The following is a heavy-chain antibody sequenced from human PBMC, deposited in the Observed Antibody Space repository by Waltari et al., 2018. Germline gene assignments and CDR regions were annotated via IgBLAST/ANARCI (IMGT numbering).Heavy chain of an antibody. Sequence: EVQLLESGGTLVQSGGSLRLSCAASGFTFSNYGMGWVRQAPEAGLEWVSAIVGSGSSTFYADSVKGRFTISRDNSKNTLYLQMDSLRAEDTAVYYCVKGGCSSDSCLEYWGQGTLVTVSS. J-gene: IGHJ4*02. D-gene: IGHD2-2*01. V-gene: IGHV3-23*01. CDR2: IVGSGSST. CDR1: GFTFSNYG. CDR3: VKGGCSSDSCLEY.